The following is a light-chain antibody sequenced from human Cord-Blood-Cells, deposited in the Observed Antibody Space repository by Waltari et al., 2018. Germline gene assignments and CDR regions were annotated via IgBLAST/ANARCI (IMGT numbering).Light chain of an antibody. CDR1: QGISSY. V-gene: IGKV1-8*01. CDR3: QQYYSYPRT. J-gene: IGKJ1*01. Sequence: AIRITQSPSSLSASTGDRVTITCRASQGISSYLAWYQQKPGKAPKLLIYAASTLQSGVPYRFSGSGSGTDFTLTISCLQSEDFATYYCQQYYSYPRTFGQGTKVEIK. CDR2: AAS.